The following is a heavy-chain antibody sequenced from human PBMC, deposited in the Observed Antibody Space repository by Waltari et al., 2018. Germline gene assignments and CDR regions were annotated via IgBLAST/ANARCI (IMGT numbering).Heavy chain of an antibody. D-gene: IGHD6-19*01. CDR2: INGGKSNT. CDR3: ARESAGAGTMGGYFQH. J-gene: IGHJ1*01. Sequence: QVQLVQSGAEVKKPGASVKASCQASGYTFTSYAMHWVRQAPGQRLGWMGGINGGKSNTKNSQKFQGRVTMTRDTATSTAYMELSSLGAAATAVYYCARESAGAGTMGGYFQHWGQGTLVTVSS. CDR1: GYTFTSYA. V-gene: IGHV1-3*01.